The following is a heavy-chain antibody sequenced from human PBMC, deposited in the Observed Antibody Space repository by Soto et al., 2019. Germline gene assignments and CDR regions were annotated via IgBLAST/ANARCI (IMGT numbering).Heavy chain of an antibody. J-gene: IGHJ3*02. CDR1: GGTFSSYT. Sequence: QVQLVQSGAEVKKPGSLLKVSCKASGGTFSSYTISWVRQAPGQGLEWMGRIIPILGIANYAQKFQGRVTITADKSTSTAYMELRSLRSEDTAVYYCARDRCSSTSCYGNDAFDIWGQGTMVTVSS. V-gene: IGHV1-69*08. CDR2: IIPILGIA. CDR3: ARDRCSSTSCYGNDAFDI. D-gene: IGHD2-2*01.